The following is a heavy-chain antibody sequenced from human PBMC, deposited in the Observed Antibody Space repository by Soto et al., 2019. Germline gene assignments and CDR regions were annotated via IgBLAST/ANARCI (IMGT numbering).Heavy chain of an antibody. D-gene: IGHD2-2*01. CDR2: FSYDGSNK. CDR1: GFTFSNYA. J-gene: IGHJ4*02. Sequence: TGWSLRLSCAASGFTFSNYAMHWVRQAPGKGLEWVALFSYDGSNKYYADSVKGRFTISRDNSKKTLYLQMNSLRAEEAAVYYCARGTSIYCTSTNCPSLYWGQGTLVTVSS. CDR3: ARGTSIYCTSTNCPSLY. V-gene: IGHV3-30-3*01.